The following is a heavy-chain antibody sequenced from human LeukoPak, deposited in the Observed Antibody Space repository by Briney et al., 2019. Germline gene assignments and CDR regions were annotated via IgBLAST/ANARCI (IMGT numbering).Heavy chain of an antibody. CDR2: IYYSGST. Sequence: SETLSLTCTVSGGSISSSSYYWGWIRQPPGKGLEWIGSIYYSGSTYYNPSLKSRVTISVDTSKNQSSLKLSSVTAADTAVYYCARHGWQWLVPSGGEYYFDYWGQGTLVTVSS. J-gene: IGHJ4*02. D-gene: IGHD6-19*01. CDR3: ARHGWQWLVPSGGEYYFDY. V-gene: IGHV4-39*01. CDR1: GGSISSSSYY.